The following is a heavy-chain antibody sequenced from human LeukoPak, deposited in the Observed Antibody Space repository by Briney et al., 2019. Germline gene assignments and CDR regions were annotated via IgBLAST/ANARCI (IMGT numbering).Heavy chain of an antibody. CDR2: INHSGST. CDR1: GFTFSSCG. CDR3: ARFGATRSDY. J-gene: IGHJ4*02. V-gene: IGHV4-34*01. Sequence: GTLRLSCAASGFTFSSCGMSWIRQPPGKGLEWIGEINHSGSTNYNPSLKSRVTISVDTSKNQFSLKLSSVTAADTAVYYCARFGATRSDYWGQGTLVTVSS. D-gene: IGHD5-24*01.